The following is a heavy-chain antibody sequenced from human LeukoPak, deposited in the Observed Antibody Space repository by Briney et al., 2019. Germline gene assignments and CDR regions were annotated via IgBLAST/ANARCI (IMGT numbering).Heavy chain of an antibody. CDR2: ISYDGSNK. CDR1: GFTFSSYG. D-gene: IGHD6-19*01. J-gene: IGHJ4*02. Sequence: PGRSLRLSCAASGFTFSSYGMHWVRQAPGKGLEWVAVISYDGSNKYYADSVKGRFTISRDNSKNTLYLQMNSLRAEDTAVYYCASRIAEAGFDYWGQGTLVTVSS. CDR3: ASRIAEAGFDY. V-gene: IGHV3-30*03.